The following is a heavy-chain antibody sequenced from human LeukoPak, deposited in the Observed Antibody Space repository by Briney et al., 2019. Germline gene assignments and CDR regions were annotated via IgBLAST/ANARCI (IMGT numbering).Heavy chain of an antibody. D-gene: IGHD3-10*01. CDR2: INHSGST. CDR3: ARVPYYRRGFDY. Sequence: KPSETLSLTCAVYGGSFSGYYWSWIRQPPEKGLEWIGGINHSGSTNYNPSLKSRVTISVDTSKNQFSLTLSSVTAADTAVYYCARVPYYRRGFDYWGQGTLVTVSS. V-gene: IGHV4-34*01. CDR1: GGSFSGYY. J-gene: IGHJ4*02.